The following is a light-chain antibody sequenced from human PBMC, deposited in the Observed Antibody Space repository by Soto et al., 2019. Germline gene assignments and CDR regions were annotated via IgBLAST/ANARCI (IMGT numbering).Light chain of an antibody. J-gene: IGLJ2*01. CDR1: DSNIGSNT. CDR3: AVWDDGLSGWV. V-gene: IGLV1-44*01. CDR2: VNF. Sequence: QSVLTQAPSASGTPGQSVTISCSGSDSNIGSNTVNWYQQFPGMAPKLLIYVNFQRSSGVPDRFSASKSGTSASLAISGLQSADEDHDYCAVWDDGLSGWVFGGGTKLTVL.